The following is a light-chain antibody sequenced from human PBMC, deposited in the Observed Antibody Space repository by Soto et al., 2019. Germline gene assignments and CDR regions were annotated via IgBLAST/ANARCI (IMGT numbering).Light chain of an antibody. V-gene: IGKV3-11*01. CDR3: QQRSKLPLT. CDR1: QSVRNY. Sequence: PGETATLSCWASQSVRNYLAWYQQKPGQAPRLLIYDASNRATGIPARFSGTGSETDFTLTISSLEPEDFAIYYCQQRSKLPLTFGHGTKVDIK. CDR2: DAS. J-gene: IGKJ1*01.